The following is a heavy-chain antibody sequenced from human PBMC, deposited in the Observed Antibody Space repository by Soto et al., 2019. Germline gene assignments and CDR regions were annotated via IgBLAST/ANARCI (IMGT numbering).Heavy chain of an antibody. CDR3: ARDRMGRVGSGDTAMVLDAFDI. Sequence: SETLSLTCTVSGGPISSSSYYWGWIRQPPGKGLEWIGSIYYSGSTYYNPSLKSRVTISVDTSKNQFPLKLSSVTAADTAVYYCARDRMGRVGSGDTAMVLDAFDIWGQGTMVTVSS. D-gene: IGHD5-18*01. CDR2: IYYSGST. J-gene: IGHJ3*02. V-gene: IGHV4-39*02. CDR1: GGPISSSSYY.